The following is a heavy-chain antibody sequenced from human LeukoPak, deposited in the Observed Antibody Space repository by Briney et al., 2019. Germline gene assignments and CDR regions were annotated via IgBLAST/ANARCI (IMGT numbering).Heavy chain of an antibody. Sequence: SVKVSCKASGGTFSSYAISWVRQAPGQGLEWMGGITPIFGAANYAQKFQGRVTITADESTGTAYMELSSLRSEDTAVYYCARGYDILTEYYFDYWGQGTLVTVSS. J-gene: IGHJ4*02. D-gene: IGHD3-9*01. CDR3: ARGYDILTEYYFDY. CDR1: GGTFSSYA. CDR2: ITPIFGAA. V-gene: IGHV1-69*01.